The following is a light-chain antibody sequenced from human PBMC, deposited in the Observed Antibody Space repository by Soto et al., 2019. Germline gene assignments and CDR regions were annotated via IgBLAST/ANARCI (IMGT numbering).Light chain of an antibody. CDR2: SAS. J-gene: IGKJ2*01. CDR3: QQTYTTPYT. Sequence: DIQMTQSPSSLSASVGDRVTVSCRASQSINSYLNWYQQKPGKAPTLLIYSASSLEEGVPSRFSGSGSGTEFPPPINSPPPEDFATYSCQQTYTTPYTFGQGTKLEIK. CDR1: QSINSY. V-gene: IGKV1-39*01.